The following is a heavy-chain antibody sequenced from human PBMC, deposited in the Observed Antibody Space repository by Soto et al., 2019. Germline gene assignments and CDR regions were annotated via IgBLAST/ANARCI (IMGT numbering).Heavy chain of an antibody. V-gene: IGHV3-7*01. D-gene: IGHD3-16*01. J-gene: IGHJ4*02. CDR3: ARGGGALDY. CDR1: GFTFSGFW. CDR2: IKQDGSDK. Sequence: VQLVESGGGLVQPGGSLRLSCAASGFTFSGFWMSWVRQAPGKGLEWMANIKQDGSDKYYVDSVKGRFSISRDNAKNSLYLQMNSLRAEDTAVYYCARGGGALDYWGQGTLVTVSS.